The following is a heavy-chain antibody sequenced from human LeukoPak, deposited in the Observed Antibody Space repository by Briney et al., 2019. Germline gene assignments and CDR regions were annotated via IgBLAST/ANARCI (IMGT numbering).Heavy chain of an antibody. CDR3: ARGDSSSWYQQSYYFDY. CDR1: GGSISSYY. D-gene: IGHD6-13*01. V-gene: IGHV4-59*01. CDR2: LYYSGST. Sequence: SETLSLTCNVSGGSISSYYWSWIRQPPGKGLEWIGYLYYSGSTNYNHSLKSRVTISVDTSKNQFSLKLSSVTVADTAVYYCARGDSSSWYQQSYYFDYWGQGTLVTVSS. J-gene: IGHJ4*02.